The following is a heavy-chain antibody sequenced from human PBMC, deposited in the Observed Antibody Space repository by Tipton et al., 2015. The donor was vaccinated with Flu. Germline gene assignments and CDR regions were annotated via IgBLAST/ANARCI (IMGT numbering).Heavy chain of an antibody. CDR1: GFTFNNYG. Sequence: SLRLSCAVSGFTFNNYGMSWVRQAPGKGLEWVPHSSGSGISTFYADSVKGRFTISRDNSKNTLYLQMKSLRVEDTAVYYCAKGRQGPPQGWLDPWGQGTLVTVSS. CDR2: SSGSGIST. CDR3: AKGRQGPPQGWLDP. J-gene: IGHJ5*02. V-gene: IGHV3-23*01.